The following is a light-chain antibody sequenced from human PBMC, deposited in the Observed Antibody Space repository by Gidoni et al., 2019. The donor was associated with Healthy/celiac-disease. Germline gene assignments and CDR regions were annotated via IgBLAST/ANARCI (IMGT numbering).Light chain of an antibody. J-gene: IGLJ3*02. CDR1: SSDVGGYNY. V-gene: IGLV2-14*01. CDR3: SSYTSSLWV. CDR2: DVS. Sequence: QSALTQPASVSGSPGQSITISCTGTSSDVGGYNYVSWYQPHPGKAPKLMIYDVSNRPSGVSNRFSGSKSGNTASLTISGLQAEDEADYYCSSYTSSLWVFGGGTKLTVL.